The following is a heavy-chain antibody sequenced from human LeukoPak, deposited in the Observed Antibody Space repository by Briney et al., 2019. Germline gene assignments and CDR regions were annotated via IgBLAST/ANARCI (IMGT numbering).Heavy chain of an antibody. Sequence: ASVKVSCKVSGYTLTELSMHWVRQAPGKGLEWMGGFDPDDGETIYAQKFQGRVTMTEDTSTDTAYMELSSLRSEDTAVYYCATGPDPYYYGSGSYLSGMDVWGKGTTVTVSS. CDR1: GYTLTELS. CDR3: ATGPDPYYYGSGSYLSGMDV. V-gene: IGHV1-24*01. CDR2: FDPDDGET. D-gene: IGHD3-10*01. J-gene: IGHJ6*04.